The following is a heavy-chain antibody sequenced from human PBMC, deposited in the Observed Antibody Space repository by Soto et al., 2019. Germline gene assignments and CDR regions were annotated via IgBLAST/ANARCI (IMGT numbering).Heavy chain of an antibody. D-gene: IGHD3-3*01. CDR2: ISAYNGNT. Sequence: ASVKVSCKASGYTFTSYGISWVRQAPGQGLEWMGWISAYNGNTNYAQKLQGRVTMTTDTSTSTAYMELRSLRSDDTAVYYCARVRDTRGYDFWSGHEYHFDYWGQGTLVIVSS. CDR3: ARVRDTRGYDFWSGHEYHFDY. V-gene: IGHV1-18*01. J-gene: IGHJ4*02. CDR1: GYTFTSYG.